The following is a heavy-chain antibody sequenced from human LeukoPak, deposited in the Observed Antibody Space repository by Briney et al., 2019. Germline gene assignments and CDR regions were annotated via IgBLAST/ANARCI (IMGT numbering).Heavy chain of an antibody. J-gene: IGHJ4*02. CDR1: GFTFSSYA. CDR2: ISGSGVST. V-gene: IGHV3-23*01. CDR3: AKEYGYTYGEFDY. D-gene: IGHD5-18*01. Sequence: GGSLRLSCAASGFTFSSYAMSWVRQAPGKGLEWVSAISGSGVSTYYADSVKGRFTISRDNSKNTLYLQMNSLRAEDTALYYCAKEYGYTYGEFDYWGQGTLVTVSS.